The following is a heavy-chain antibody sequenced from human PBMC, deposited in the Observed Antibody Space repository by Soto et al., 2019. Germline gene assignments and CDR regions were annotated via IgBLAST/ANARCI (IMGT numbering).Heavy chain of an antibody. CDR1: GFTFSSYA. V-gene: IGHV3-23*01. J-gene: IGHJ4*02. CDR2: ISGSGGST. Sequence: GGSLRLSCAASGFTFSSYAMSWVRQAPGKGLEWVSAISGSGGSTYYADSVKGRFTISRDNSKNTLYLQMNSLRAEDTAVYYCAKGGFRRITIFGLVTYYRPLDYWGQGTLVTVSS. CDR3: AKGGFRRITIFGLVTYYRPLDY. D-gene: IGHD3-3*01.